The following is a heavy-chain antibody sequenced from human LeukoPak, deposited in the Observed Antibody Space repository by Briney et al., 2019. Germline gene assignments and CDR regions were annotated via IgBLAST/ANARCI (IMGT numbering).Heavy chain of an antibody. J-gene: IGHJ4*02. CDR2: ISPSGTDI. V-gene: IGHV3-11*04. D-gene: IGHD5-18*01. Sequence: GGSLRLSCAVSGFTFTDTYMTWIRQAPGKGLESLSYISPSGTDISYADSVKGRFTISRDNAENSLYLQMNSLRAEDTAVYYCARSTHSYGYVFDYWGQGTLVTVSS. CDR1: GFTFTDTY. CDR3: ARSTHSYGYVFDY.